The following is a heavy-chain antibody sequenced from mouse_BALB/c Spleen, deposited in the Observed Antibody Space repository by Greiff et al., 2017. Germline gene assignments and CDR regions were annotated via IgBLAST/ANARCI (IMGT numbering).Heavy chain of an antibody. Sequence: EVQLKESGGGLVKPGGSLKLSCAASGFTFSSYTMSWVRQTPEKRLEWVATISSGGSYTYYPDSVKGRFTISRDNAKNTLYLQMSSLKSEDTAMYYCTRGGIYYDYGLDYWGQGTTLTVSS. CDR2: ISSGGSYT. CDR3: TRGGIYYDYGLDY. D-gene: IGHD2-4*01. V-gene: IGHV5-6-4*01. CDR1: GFTFSSYT. J-gene: IGHJ2*01.